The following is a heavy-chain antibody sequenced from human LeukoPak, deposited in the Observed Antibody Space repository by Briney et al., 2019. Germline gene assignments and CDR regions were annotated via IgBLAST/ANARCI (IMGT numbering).Heavy chain of an antibody. CDR2: IHYSGTT. Sequence: SETLSLTCTVSGGSISSTYFWAWIRQPPGKGLEWIATIHYSGTTYYKPSLRSRVTISVDTSANQFPLKLTSVTAADTAVYFCARLGYCSGGSCQHDFWGQGTLVTVSS. CDR1: GGSISSTYF. V-gene: IGHV4-39*01. CDR3: ARLGYCSGGSCQHDF. J-gene: IGHJ4*02. D-gene: IGHD2-15*01.